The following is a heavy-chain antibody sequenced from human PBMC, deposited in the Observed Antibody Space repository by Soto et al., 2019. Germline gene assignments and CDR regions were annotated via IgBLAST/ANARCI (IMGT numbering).Heavy chain of an antibody. CDR2: IIPIFGTA. V-gene: IGHV1-69*13. D-gene: IGHD3-22*01. Sequence: SVKVSCKASGGTFSSYAISWVRQAPGQGLEWMGGIIPIFGTANYAQKFQGRVTITADESTSTAYMELSSLRSEDTAVYYCASTQLSITMIVVVMDYYYGMDVWGQGTTVTVSS. CDR1: GGTFSSYA. J-gene: IGHJ6*02. CDR3: ASTQLSITMIVVVMDYYYGMDV.